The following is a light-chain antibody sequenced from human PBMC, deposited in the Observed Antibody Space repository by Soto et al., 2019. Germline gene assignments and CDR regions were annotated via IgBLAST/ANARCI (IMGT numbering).Light chain of an antibody. V-gene: IGKV3-20*01. CDR3: QQYGSSPWT. J-gene: IGKJ1*01. CDR1: QSVSRNY. Sequence: EIALTQSPGTLSLSPGERATLSCRASQSVSRNYLAWYRQKPGQAPSLLIYGASSRATGIPDRFSGSGSGTDLTLTISRLEPEDFAVYYCQQYGSSPWTFGQGNKGDSK. CDR2: GAS.